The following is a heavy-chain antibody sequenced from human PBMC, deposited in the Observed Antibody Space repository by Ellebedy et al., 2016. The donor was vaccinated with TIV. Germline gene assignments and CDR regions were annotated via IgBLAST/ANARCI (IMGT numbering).Heavy chain of an antibody. CDR2: TSYGGTNE. CDR3: ARLPLYFDTSGYYHVSYYGMDV. V-gene: IGHV3-30-3*01. Sequence: GESLKISCAASGFTISNFAMHWVRQAPGMGLEWVAVTSYGGTNEYYADSVRGRFTISRDSSKNTVCLQMNSLRPEDTAVYYCARLPLYFDTSGYYHVSYYGMDVWGQGTTVTVSS. J-gene: IGHJ6*02. CDR1: GFTISNFA. D-gene: IGHD3-22*01.